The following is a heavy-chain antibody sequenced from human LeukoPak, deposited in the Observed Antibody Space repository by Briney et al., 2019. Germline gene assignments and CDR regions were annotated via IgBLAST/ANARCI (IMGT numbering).Heavy chain of an antibody. CDR1: GFTLSINY. D-gene: IGHD3-9*01. J-gene: IGHJ4*02. CDR3: ARGLLRYFDWQEVGY. CDR2: IYKEGCT. Sequence: GGSLSLSHAASGFTLSINYMSCAREARARGLVGGLDIYKEGCTYYAAAVTGRVTLSRGNVKKTLYLQMNSLRAEDTAVYHCARGLLRYFDWQEVGYWGQGTLVTVSS. V-gene: IGHV3-66*01.